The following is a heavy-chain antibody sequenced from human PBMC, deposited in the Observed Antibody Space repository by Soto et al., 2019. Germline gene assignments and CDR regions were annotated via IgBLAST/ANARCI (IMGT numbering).Heavy chain of an antibody. J-gene: IGHJ3*02. CDR1: GFTFSSYA. Sequence: GGSMRLSCAASGFTFSSYAMHWVRQAPGKGLEWVAVISYDGSNKYYADSVKGRFTISRDNSKNTLYLQMNSLRAEDTAVYYCARDAHEYAFDIWGQGTMVTVSS. V-gene: IGHV3-30-3*01. CDR3: ARDAHEYAFDI. CDR2: ISYDGSNK.